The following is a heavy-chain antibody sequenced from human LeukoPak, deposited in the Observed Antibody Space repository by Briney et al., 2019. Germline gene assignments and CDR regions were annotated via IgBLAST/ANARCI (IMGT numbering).Heavy chain of an antibody. Sequence: GGSLRLSCAASGFTFSSYEMNWVRQAPGKGLEWVSYISSSGSTIYYADSVKGRYTISRDNAKNSLYLQMNSLRAEDTAVYYCARDRQLRFSYGTFDSWGQGTQVTVAS. V-gene: IGHV3-48*03. D-gene: IGHD5-18*01. J-gene: IGHJ4*02. CDR3: ARDRQLRFSYGTFDS. CDR1: GFTFSSYE. CDR2: ISSSGSTI.